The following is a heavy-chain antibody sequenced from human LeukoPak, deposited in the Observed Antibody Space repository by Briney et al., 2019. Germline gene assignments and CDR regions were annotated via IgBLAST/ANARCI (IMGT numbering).Heavy chain of an antibody. CDR3: ARRNYYDSSGYQYYFDY. CDR1: GVSISSRNYY. Sequence: SETLSLTCAVSGVSISSRNYYWNWIRQPPGKGLEWIGDIYYSGSTYYNPSLKSRVTISVDTPKNQFSLKLSSVTAADTAVYYCARRNYYDSSGYQYYFDYWGQGTLVTVSS. J-gene: IGHJ4*02. V-gene: IGHV4-30-4*01. CDR2: IYYSGST. D-gene: IGHD3-22*01.